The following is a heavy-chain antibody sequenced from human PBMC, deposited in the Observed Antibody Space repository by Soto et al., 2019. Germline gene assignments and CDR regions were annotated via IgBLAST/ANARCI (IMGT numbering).Heavy chain of an antibody. J-gene: IGHJ4*02. CDR3: ARDCSGGSCSTAY. D-gene: IGHD2-15*01. CDR2: ISVYNGNK. V-gene: IGHV1-18*01. Sequence: QVQLVQSGAEVKKPGASVKVSCKASGYTFSSYGISWVRQGPGQGLEWMGWISVYNGNKMYAQKFQGRVTMTTETSTSTAYMELRILRSDDTAVYYCARDCSGGSCSTAYWGQGTLVTVSS. CDR1: GYTFSSYG.